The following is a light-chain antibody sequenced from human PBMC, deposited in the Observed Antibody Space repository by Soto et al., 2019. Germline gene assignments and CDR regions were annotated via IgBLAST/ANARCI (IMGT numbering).Light chain of an antibody. CDR3: QQFGSSPLFT. CDR2: GAS. Sequence: EIVLTQSPGTLSLSPGERATLSCRASQSVSSSYLAWYQQKPGQAPRLLIYGASSRATGIPDRFSGSGSGTDFTLTISRLEPEDFAVSYCQQFGSSPLFTFGPGTKVDFK. V-gene: IGKV3-20*01. J-gene: IGKJ3*01. CDR1: QSVSSSY.